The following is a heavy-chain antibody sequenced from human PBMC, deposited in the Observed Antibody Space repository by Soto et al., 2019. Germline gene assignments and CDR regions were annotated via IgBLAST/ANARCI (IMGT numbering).Heavy chain of an antibody. Sequence: QVQLVESGGGVVQPGRSLRLSCAASGFTFSSYGMHWVRQAPGKGLEWVAVISYDGSNKYYADSVKGRFTISRDNSKNTLYLQMNSLRAEETAVYYCAKDGFIAARPLGYYYYGMDVWGQGTTVTVSS. CDR2: ISYDGSNK. J-gene: IGHJ6*02. V-gene: IGHV3-30*18. CDR1: GFTFSSYG. CDR3: AKDGFIAARPLGYYYYGMDV. D-gene: IGHD6-6*01.